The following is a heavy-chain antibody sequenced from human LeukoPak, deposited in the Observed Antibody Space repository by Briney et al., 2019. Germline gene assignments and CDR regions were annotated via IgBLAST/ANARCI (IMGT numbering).Heavy chain of an antibody. CDR3: ARDGDYYDSSGYSAFDI. CDR1: GGSISSSSYY. Sequence: SETLSLTCTVSGGSISSSSYYWGWIRQPAGKGLEWIGSIYYSGSTYYNPSLKSRVTVSVDTSKNQFSLKLSSVTAADTAVYYCARDGDYYDSSGYSAFDIWGQGTMVTVSS. V-gene: IGHV4-39*07. CDR2: IYYSGST. D-gene: IGHD3-22*01. J-gene: IGHJ3*02.